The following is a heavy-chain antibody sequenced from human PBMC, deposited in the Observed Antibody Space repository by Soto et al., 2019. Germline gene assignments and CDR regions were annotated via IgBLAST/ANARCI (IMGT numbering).Heavy chain of an antibody. J-gene: IGHJ6*02. D-gene: IGHD3-10*01. V-gene: IGHV3-43*01. CDR3: AKNIKSGVLWFGGRKEGHGMDV. Sequence: EVQLVESGGVVVQPGGSLRLSCEASGFTFDDYTMHWVRQAPGKGLEWVSLISWDGGSTYYADSVKGRFTISRDNSKNSRYRPMSSLRTEDTALYYCAKNIKSGVLWFGGRKEGHGMDVWGQGTTVTVSS. CDR2: ISWDGGST. CDR1: GFTFDDYT.